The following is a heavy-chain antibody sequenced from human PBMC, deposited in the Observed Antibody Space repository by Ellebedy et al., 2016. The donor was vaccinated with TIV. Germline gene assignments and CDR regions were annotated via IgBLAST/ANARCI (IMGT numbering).Heavy chain of an antibody. CDR1: GYRFTKFY. D-gene: IGHD3-10*01. V-gene: IGHV1-46*01. Sequence: ASVKVSCKASGYRFTKFYMHWMRQVPGQGPEWMGVIDPSVDTTTYAQKFQERVAMTRDMSTTTVHMELSSLRSEDTAIYYCATYGSGTYASFDYWGQGTLVTVSS. CDR2: IDPSVDTT. CDR3: ATYGSGTYASFDY. J-gene: IGHJ4*02.